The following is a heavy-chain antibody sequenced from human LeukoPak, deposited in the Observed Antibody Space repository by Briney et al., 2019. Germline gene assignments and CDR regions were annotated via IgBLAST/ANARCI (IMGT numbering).Heavy chain of an antibody. CDR3: ARGRSCTNGVCYSEVVY. V-gene: IGHV4-31*03. D-gene: IGHD2-8*01. Sequence: PSETLSLTCTVSGGSISSGGYYWSWIRQHPGKGLEWIGYIYCSGSTYYNPSLKSRVTISVDTSKNQFSLKLSSVTAADTAVYYCARGRSCTNGVCYSEVVYWGQGTLVTVSS. CDR1: GGSISSGGYY. CDR2: IYCSGST. J-gene: IGHJ4*02.